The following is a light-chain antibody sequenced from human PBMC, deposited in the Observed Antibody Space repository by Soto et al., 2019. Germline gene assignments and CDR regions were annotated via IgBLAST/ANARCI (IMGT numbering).Light chain of an antibody. J-gene: IGKJ4*01. V-gene: IGKV3-20*01. CDR2: GAS. CDR3: QHYKA. CDR1: QSVSDSF. Sequence: EIVLTQSPGTLSLSPGERATLSCRASQSVSDSFIAWYQQRPGQAPRLLIYGASQRATGIPDRLRGSGSGTHFSLTINRLEPEDFAVYYCQHYKAFGGGTKV.